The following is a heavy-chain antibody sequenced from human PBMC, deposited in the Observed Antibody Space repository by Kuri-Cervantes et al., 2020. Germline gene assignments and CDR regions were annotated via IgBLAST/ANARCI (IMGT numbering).Heavy chain of an antibody. Sequence: SQTLSHTCAVSGGPISSYYWSWIRQPPGKGLEWIGYIYYSGSTNYNPSLRSRVTISVDTSKNQFSLKLSSVTAADTAVYYCARGGLGYCSSTSCYVATYRRSAFDIWGQGTRVTVSS. CDR1: GGPISSYY. J-gene: IGHJ3*02. CDR2: IYYSGST. CDR3: ARGGLGYCSSTSCYVATYRRSAFDI. V-gene: IGHV4-59*12. D-gene: IGHD2-2*01.